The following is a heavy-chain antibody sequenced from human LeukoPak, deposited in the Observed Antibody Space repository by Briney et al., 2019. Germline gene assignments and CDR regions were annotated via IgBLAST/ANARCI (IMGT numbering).Heavy chain of an antibody. D-gene: IGHD3-3*01. CDR1: GGSVSSGSYY. CDR2: IYYSGST. J-gene: IGHJ4*02. V-gene: IGHV4-61*01. Sequence: SETQSLTCTVSGGSVSSGSYYWSWIRQPPGKGLEWIGYIYYSGSTNYNPSLKSRVTISVDTSKNQFSLKLSSVTAADTAVYYCAREGGDFWSGYYPDYWGQGTLVTVSS. CDR3: AREGGDFWSGYYPDY.